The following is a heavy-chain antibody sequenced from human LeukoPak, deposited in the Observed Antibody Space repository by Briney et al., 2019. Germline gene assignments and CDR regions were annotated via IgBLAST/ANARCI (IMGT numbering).Heavy chain of an antibody. D-gene: IGHD5-24*01. J-gene: IGHJ4*02. Sequence: PGGSLRLSCAASGFTFSSYGMHWVRQAPGKGLEWVAVIWYDGSNKYYADSVKGRFTISRGNSKNTLYLQMNSLRAEDTAVYYCASSTITATLDYWGQGTLVTVSS. CDR2: IWYDGSNK. V-gene: IGHV3-33*01. CDR3: ASSTITATLDY. CDR1: GFTFSSYG.